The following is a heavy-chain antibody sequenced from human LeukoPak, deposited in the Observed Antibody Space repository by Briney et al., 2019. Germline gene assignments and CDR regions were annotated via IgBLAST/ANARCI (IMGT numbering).Heavy chain of an antibody. CDR3: ARGSLQFGTVTYFDY. Sequence: GGSLRLSCAASGFTFSSYSMNWVRQAPGKGLEWVSVIYSGGSTHYADSVEGRITISRDNSKNTLFLQMNSLRAEDTAVYYCARGSLQFGTVTYFDYWGQGTLVTVSS. D-gene: IGHD4-17*01. CDR1: GFTFSSYS. J-gene: IGHJ4*02. V-gene: IGHV3-53*01. CDR2: IYSGGST.